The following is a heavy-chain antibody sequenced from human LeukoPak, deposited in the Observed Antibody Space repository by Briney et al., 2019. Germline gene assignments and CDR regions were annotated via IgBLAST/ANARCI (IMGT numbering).Heavy chain of an antibody. D-gene: IGHD4-23*01. Sequence: GGSLRLSCAASGFTFNNFGMHWVRQAPGKGLEWVSFIGYEGVHKYYADSVKGRFTISKDDSKATLYLQMNSLRPEDTAVYYCAKDLHGGYSSDYWGQGTLVTVFS. CDR1: GFTFNNFG. V-gene: IGHV3-30*02. CDR2: IGYEGVHK. CDR3: AKDLHGGYSSDY. J-gene: IGHJ4*02.